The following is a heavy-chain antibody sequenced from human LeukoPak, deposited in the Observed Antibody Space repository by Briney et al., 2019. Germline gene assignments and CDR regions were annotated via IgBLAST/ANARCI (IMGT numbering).Heavy chain of an antibody. J-gene: IGHJ4*02. V-gene: IGHV3-23*01. D-gene: IGHD3-9*01. Sequence: AGGSLRLSCAASGFTFSSYAMSWVRQAPGKGLEWVSAISGSGGSTYYADSVKGRFTISRDNSKNTLYLQMNSLRAEDTAVYYCAKDTDYDILTGLDYWGQGTLVTVSS. CDR3: AKDTDYDILTGLDY. CDR1: GFTFSSYA. CDR2: ISGSGGST.